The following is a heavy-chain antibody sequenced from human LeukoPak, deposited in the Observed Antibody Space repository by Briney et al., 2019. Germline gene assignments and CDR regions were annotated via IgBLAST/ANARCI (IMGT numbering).Heavy chain of an antibody. J-gene: IGHJ6*02. V-gene: IGHV1-18*01. CDR1: GYTFTSYG. D-gene: IGHD6-13*01. CDR3: ARVLPMDSSSWYYYYGMDV. CDR2: ISAYNGNT. Sequence: ASVKVSCKASGYTFTSYGISWVRQAAGQWLEWMGWISAYNGNTNYAQKLQGRVTMTTDTSTSTAYMELRSLRSDDTAVYYCARVLPMDSSSWYYYYGMDVWGQGTTVTVSS.